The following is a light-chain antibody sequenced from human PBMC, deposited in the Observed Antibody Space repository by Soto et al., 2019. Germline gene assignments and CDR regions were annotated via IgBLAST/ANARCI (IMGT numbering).Light chain of an antibody. Sequence: EIVVTQSPGTLSLFPGERATLSCMASQSIDSISLAWYQHKPGQAPRLLIYGASSRSTAIPDRFSGSGSGTDFTLTISRLEPEDFAVYYCQHDDSSRSTFGGGTKVDIK. CDR1: QSIDSIS. J-gene: IGKJ4*01. CDR2: GAS. V-gene: IGKV3-20*01. CDR3: QHDDSSRST.